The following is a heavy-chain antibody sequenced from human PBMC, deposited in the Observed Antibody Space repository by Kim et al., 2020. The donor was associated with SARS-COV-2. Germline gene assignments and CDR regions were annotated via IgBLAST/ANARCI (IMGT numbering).Heavy chain of an antibody. CDR2: ISSSSSYI. V-gene: IGHV3-21*01. D-gene: IGHD3-10*01. CDR1: GFTFSSYS. Sequence: GGSLRLSCAASGFTFSSYSMNWVRQAPGKGLEWVSSISSSSSYIYYADSVKGRFTISRDNAKNSLYLQMNSLRAEDTAVYYCARVFQVYGSGSTEDYYGRFAWGQGTTVSVS. CDR3: ARVFQVYGSGSTEDYYGRFA. J-gene: IGHJ6*02.